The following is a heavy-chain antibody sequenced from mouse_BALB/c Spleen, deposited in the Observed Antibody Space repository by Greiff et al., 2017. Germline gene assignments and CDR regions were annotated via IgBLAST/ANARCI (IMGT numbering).Heavy chain of an antibody. Sequence: VQLQQSGAELVKPGASVKLSCTASGFNIKDTYMHWVKQRPEQGLEWIGRIDPANGNTKYDPKFQGKATITADTSSNTAYLQLSSLTSEDTAVYYCARDDYDGGVAYWGQGTLVTVSA. CDR2: IDPANGNT. V-gene: IGHV14-3*02. CDR1: GFNIKDTY. D-gene: IGHD2-4*01. CDR3: ARDDYDGGVAY. J-gene: IGHJ3*01.